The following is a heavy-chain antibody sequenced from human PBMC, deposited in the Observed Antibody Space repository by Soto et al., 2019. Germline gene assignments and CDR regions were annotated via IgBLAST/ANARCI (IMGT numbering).Heavy chain of an antibody. CDR3: ATFRFCTSTSCYGREGGF. V-gene: IGHV3-23*01. J-gene: IGHJ4*02. D-gene: IGHD2-2*01. CDR1: GFTFSSYA. Sequence: EVQLLESGGGLVQPGGSLRLSCAASGFTFSSYAMSWVRQAPGKGLEGVSTMSGSGGYTYYADSVEGRFTISRDNSNNTLYLQMADLRAEDTAVYYCATFRFCTSTSCYGREGGFWGQGTLVTVSS. CDR2: MSGSGGYT.